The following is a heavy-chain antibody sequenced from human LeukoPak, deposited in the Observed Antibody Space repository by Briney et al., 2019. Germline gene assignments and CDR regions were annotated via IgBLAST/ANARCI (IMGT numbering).Heavy chain of an antibody. Sequence: ASVEVSCKASGGTFSSYAISWVRQAPGQGLGWMGRIIPIFGTANYAQKFQGRVTITTDESTSTAYMELSSLRSEDTAVYYCARVGYYDSSGYYPLYYWGQGTLVTVSS. CDR3: ARVGYYDSSGYYPLYY. V-gene: IGHV1-69*05. J-gene: IGHJ4*02. CDR1: GGTFSSYA. D-gene: IGHD3-22*01. CDR2: IIPIFGTA.